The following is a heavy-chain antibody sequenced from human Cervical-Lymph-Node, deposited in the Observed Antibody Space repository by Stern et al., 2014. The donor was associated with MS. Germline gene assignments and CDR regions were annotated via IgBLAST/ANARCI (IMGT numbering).Heavy chain of an antibody. CDR1: GYTFTSYG. D-gene: IGHD2-8*01. CDR2: ISADRGTT. V-gene: IGHV1-18*01. Sequence: QVQLVESGTEVKKPGASLIVSCKASGYTFTSYGISWVRQAPGQGLEWVGWISADRGTTKYAQNLRDRITLTRDTSTGTAYMELRTLRSEDTAVYYCARDKMHAFDYWGQGTLVSVSS. J-gene: IGHJ4*02. CDR3: ARDKMHAFDY.